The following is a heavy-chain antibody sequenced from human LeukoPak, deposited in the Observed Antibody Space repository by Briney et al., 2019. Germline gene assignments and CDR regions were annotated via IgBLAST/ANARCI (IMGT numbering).Heavy chain of an antibody. CDR1: GFTFSSYA. CDR2: ISGSGNRT. V-gene: IGHV3-23*01. J-gene: IGHJ4*02. CDR3: AAAGVPAAKLPVLRFLEWFSGAFDY. Sequence: GGSLRLSCAASGFTFSSYAMSWVRQAPGKGLEWVSSISGSGNRTYYADSVKGRFTISRDHSKNTLYLQMNSLRDEDTAVYYCAAAGVPAAKLPVLRFLEWFSGAFDYWGQGTLVTVSS. D-gene: IGHD3-3*01.